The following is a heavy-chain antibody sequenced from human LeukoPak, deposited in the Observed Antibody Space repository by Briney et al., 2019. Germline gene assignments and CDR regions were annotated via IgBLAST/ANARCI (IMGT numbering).Heavy chain of an antibody. CDR1: GFTFSIYA. CDR3: ANGGFDYYDSSGFSYFDY. D-gene: IGHD3-22*01. V-gene: IGHV3-23*01. J-gene: IGHJ4*02. Sequence: GGSLRLSCAASGFTFSIYAMSWVRQAPGKGLQWVSAISGGGAGIYYADSVKGRFTISRDNSKNTLYLQMNSLRAEDTAVYFCANGGFDYYDSSGFSYFDYWGQGTLVTVSS. CDR2: ISGGGAGI.